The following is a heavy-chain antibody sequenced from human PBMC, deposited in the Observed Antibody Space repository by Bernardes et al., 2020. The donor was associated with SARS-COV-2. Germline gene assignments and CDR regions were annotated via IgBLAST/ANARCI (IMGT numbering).Heavy chain of an antibody. J-gene: IGHJ3*02. CDR2: ISGSGGST. CDR1: GFTFSSYA. V-gene: IGHV3-23*01. Sequence: GGSLRLSCAASGFTFSSYAMSWVRQAPGKGLEWVSAISGSGGSTYYADSVKGRFTISRDNSKNTLYLQMNSLRAEDTAVYYCAKVYRAYSSGWFDAFDIWGQGTMVTVSS. D-gene: IGHD6-19*01. CDR3: AKVYRAYSSGWFDAFDI.